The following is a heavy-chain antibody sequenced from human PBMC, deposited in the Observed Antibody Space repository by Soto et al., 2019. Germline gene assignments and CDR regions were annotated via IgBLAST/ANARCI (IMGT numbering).Heavy chain of an antibody. D-gene: IGHD3-3*02. Sequence: SETLSLTCTVSXGSISSYYWSWIRQPPGRGLEPMGYIYYTATTTYNPSLKNRVTISVDASKSQFYLKLRSVTAADTAVYFCARGMAEGHIFYYLDYWGQGALVTVSS. CDR1: XGSISSYY. V-gene: IGHV4-59*01. CDR2: IYYTATT. CDR3: ARGMAEGHIFYYLDY. J-gene: IGHJ4*02.